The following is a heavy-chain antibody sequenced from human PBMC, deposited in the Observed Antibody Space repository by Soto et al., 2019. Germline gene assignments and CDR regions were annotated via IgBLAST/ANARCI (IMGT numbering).Heavy chain of an antibody. Sequence: QVQLVESGAGVVQPGRSLRLSCAASGFTFSRYAMHWVRQAPGKGLEWVAVISYDGSNKYYADSVKGRFTISRDNSKNTLYLQMNSLRAEDTAVYYCARDGKDSSGWGGVDYWGQGTLVTVSS. CDR2: ISYDGSNK. J-gene: IGHJ4*02. V-gene: IGHV3-30-3*01. CDR1: GFTFSRYA. D-gene: IGHD6-19*01. CDR3: ARDGKDSSGWGGVDY.